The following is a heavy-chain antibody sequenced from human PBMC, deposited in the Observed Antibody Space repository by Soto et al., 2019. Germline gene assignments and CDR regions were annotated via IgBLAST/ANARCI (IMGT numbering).Heavy chain of an antibody. J-gene: IGHJ4*02. D-gene: IGHD2-8*02. CDR3: ASFLVGATARNDFDS. V-gene: IGHV4-39*01. CDR2: IYSNGGT. Sequence: LQLQESGPGVVKPFETLSLACSVSGGSIKSNDYFWGWVRQPPGKGLEWIASIYSNGGTYDSPSLKSRATVSMDTSKNQFFLTVRSVTAADTAVYYCASFLVGATARNDFDSWGLGTLVTISS. CDR1: GGSIKSNDYF.